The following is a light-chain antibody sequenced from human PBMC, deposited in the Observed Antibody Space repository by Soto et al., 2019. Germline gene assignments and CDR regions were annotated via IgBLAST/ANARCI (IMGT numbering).Light chain of an antibody. CDR3: CSYAGPANYV. CDR2: EVS. J-gene: IGLJ1*01. CDR1: SSDVGSYNL. Sequence: QSALTQPASVSGSPGQSITISCTGTSSDVGSYNLVSWYQQHPGKAPKLRIYEVSKRPSGVSNRFSGSKSGNTASLTISGLQAEDEADYYCCSYAGPANYVFGTGTKVTVL. V-gene: IGLV2-23*02.